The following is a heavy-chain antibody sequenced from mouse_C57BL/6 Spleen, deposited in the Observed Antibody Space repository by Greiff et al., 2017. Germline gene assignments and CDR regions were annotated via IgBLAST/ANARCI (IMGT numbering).Heavy chain of an antibody. V-gene: IGHV5-6*01. CDR2: ISSGGSYT. CDR3: ARADYGSRDYFDY. Sequence: EVKLVESGGDLVKPGGSLKLSCAASGFTFSSYGMSWVRQTPDRRLEWVATISSGGSYTYYPDSVKGRFTISRDNAKNTLYLQMSSLKSEDTAMYYCARADYGSRDYFDYWGQGTTLTVSS. D-gene: IGHD1-1*01. J-gene: IGHJ2*01. CDR1: GFTFSSYG.